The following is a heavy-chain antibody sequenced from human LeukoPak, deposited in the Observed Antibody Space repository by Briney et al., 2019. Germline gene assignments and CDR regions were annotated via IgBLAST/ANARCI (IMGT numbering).Heavy chain of an antibody. V-gene: IGHV4-34*01. CDR2: INHSGST. CDR1: GGSFSGYY. Sequence: SETLSLTCAVYGGSFSGYYWSWIRQPPGKGLEWIGEINHSGSTNYNPSLKSRVTISVDTSKNQFSLKLSSVTAADTAVYYCARGRGYSSSWFDYWGQGTLVIVSS. D-gene: IGHD6-13*01. CDR3: ARGRGYSSSWFDY. J-gene: IGHJ4*02.